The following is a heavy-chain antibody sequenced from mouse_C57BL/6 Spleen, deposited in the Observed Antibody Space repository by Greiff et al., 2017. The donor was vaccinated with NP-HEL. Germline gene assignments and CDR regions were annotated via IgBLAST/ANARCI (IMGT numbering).Heavy chain of an antibody. J-gene: IGHJ2*01. CDR1: GYTFTDYN. V-gene: IGHV1-18*01. CDR2: INPNNGGT. CDR3: ARLADYFDY. Sequence: EVQLQQSGPELVKPGASVKIPCKASGYTFTDYNMDWVKQSHGKSLERIGDINPNNGGTIYNQKFKGKATLTVDKSSSTAYMELRSLTSEDTAVYYCARLADYFDYWGQGTTLTVSS.